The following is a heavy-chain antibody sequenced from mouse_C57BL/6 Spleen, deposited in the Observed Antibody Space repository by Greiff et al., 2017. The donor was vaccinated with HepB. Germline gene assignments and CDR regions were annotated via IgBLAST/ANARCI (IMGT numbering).Heavy chain of an antibody. CDR1: GYTFTSYG. Sequence: QVQLQQSGAELARPGASVKLSCKASGYTFTSYGISWVKQRTGQGLEWIGEIYPRSGNTYYNEKFKGKATLTADKSSSTAYMELRSLTSEDSAVYFGARPTMVTTGRFAYWGQGTLVTVSA. CDR3: ARPTMVTTGRFAY. D-gene: IGHD2-9*01. CDR2: IYPRSGNT. V-gene: IGHV1-81*01. J-gene: IGHJ3*01.